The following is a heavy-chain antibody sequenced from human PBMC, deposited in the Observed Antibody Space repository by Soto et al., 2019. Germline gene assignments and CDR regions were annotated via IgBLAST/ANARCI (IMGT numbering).Heavy chain of an antibody. CDR2: IIPILGTA. CDR1: GGTFSSYA. Sequence: SVKVSCKASGGTFSSYAISWVRQAPGQGLEWMGGIIPILGTANYAQKFQGRVTITADKSTSTAYMELSSLRSEDTAVYYCARDVYSSGPFDPWGQGTLVTVSS. D-gene: IGHD6-19*01. V-gene: IGHV1-69*10. J-gene: IGHJ5*02. CDR3: ARDVYSSGPFDP.